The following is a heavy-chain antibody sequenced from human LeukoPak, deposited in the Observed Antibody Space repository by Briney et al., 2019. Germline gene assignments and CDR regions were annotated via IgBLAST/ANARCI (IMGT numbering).Heavy chain of an antibody. D-gene: IGHD3-10*01. CDR3: AKHHGENYYGSGNYYTGGGGFDY. V-gene: IGHV3-33*06. CDR2: IWYDGSNK. CDR1: GFTFSSYG. Sequence: PGGSLRLSCAASGFTFSSYGMHWVRQAPGKGLEWVAVIWYDGSNKYYADSVKGRFTISRDNSKNTLYLQMNSLRAEDTAVYYCAKHHGENYYGSGNYYTGGGGFDYWGQRTLVTVSS. J-gene: IGHJ4*02.